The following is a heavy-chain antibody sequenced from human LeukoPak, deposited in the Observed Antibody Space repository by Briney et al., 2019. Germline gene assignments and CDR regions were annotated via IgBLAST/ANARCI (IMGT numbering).Heavy chain of an antibody. CDR3: ARETYYDFWSGYYWGSWFDP. Sequence: GASVKVSCKASGYTFTSYYMHWVRQAPGQGLEWMGIINPSGGSTSYAQRFQGGVTMTRDTSTSTVYMELSSLRSEDTAVYYCARETYYDFWSGYYWGSWFDPWGQGTLVTVSS. CDR1: GYTFTSYY. J-gene: IGHJ5*02. V-gene: IGHV1-46*01. CDR2: INPSGGST. D-gene: IGHD3-3*01.